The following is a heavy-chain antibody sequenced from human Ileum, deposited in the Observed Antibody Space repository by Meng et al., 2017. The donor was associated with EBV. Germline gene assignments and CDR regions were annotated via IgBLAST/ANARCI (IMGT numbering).Heavy chain of an antibody. CDR2: TNSDGSST. D-gene: IGHD5-24*01. CDR3: ARDLVGYNGVFDY. J-gene: IGHJ4*02. V-gene: IGHV3-74*01. CDR1: GFTFSPYW. Sequence: DVPLVGSGGGLCQPWGSLILSCTASGFTFSPYWMHWVRQAPGKGLVWVSRTNSDGSSTHYADSVKGRFTVSRDNAKNTMYLQMNSLGVEDTAVYYCARDLVGYNGVFDYWGQGTLVTVSS.